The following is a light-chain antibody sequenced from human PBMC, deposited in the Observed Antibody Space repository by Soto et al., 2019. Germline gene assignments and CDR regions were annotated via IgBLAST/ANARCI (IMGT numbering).Light chain of an antibody. Sequence: DVVMTQSPLSLPVTLGQPASISCRSSQSLVSSNGNTYLNWFQQRPGQSPRRPVYKVSNRDSGVPDRFSGSGAAADFPLTISRVEAGDVGVYYCMQGGHWPSFGQGTKLETK. J-gene: IGKJ2*03. CDR1: QSLVSSNGNTY. V-gene: IGKV2-30*01. CDR3: MQGGHWPS. CDR2: KVS.